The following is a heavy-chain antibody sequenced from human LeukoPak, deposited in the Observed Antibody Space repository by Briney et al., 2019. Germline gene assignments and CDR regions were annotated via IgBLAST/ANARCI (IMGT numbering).Heavy chain of an antibody. CDR2: ISGSGGSR. D-gene: IGHD3-16*01. Sequence: GGSLRLSCQALGFTFSNFAMTWARQPPGKGLEWVSSISGSGGSRYYVDSVKGRFTISRDKSKNTLYLQMNNLRAEDTAVYYCAKGVDASGIYYYFYMDVWGKGTTVSVSS. V-gene: IGHV3-23*01. CDR1: GFTFSNFA. CDR3: AKGVDASGIYYYFYMDV. J-gene: IGHJ6*03.